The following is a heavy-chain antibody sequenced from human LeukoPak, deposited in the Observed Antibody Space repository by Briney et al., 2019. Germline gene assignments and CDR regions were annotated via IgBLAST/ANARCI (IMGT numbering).Heavy chain of an antibody. J-gene: IGHJ6*02. CDR1: GGSITSSSYY. D-gene: IGHD2-15*01. CDR3: ARAALVLRPSPRGYYYGMDV. CDR2: IYYSGST. Sequence: PSETLSLTCTVSGGSITSSSYYWGWLRQPPGTGLEWIGSIYYSGSTYYNPSLKSRVTIYVDTSKNQFSLKLSSVTAADTAVYYCARAALVLRPSPRGYYYGMDVWGQGTTVTVSS. V-gene: IGHV4-39*01.